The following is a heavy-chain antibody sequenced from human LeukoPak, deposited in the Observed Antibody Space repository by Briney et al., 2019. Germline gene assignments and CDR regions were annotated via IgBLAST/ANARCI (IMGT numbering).Heavy chain of an antibody. J-gene: IGHJ4*02. CDR3: ARGGGYCSSTSCYGRDFDY. Sequence: PGGSLRLSCAASGFTFSSYEMNWVRQAPGKGLEWVSYISSSGSTIHYADSVKGRFTISRDNAKNSLYLQMNSLRAEDTAVYYCARGGGYCSSTSCYGRDFDYWGQGTLVTVSS. D-gene: IGHD2-2*03. CDR2: ISSSGSTI. CDR1: GFTFSSYE. V-gene: IGHV3-48*03.